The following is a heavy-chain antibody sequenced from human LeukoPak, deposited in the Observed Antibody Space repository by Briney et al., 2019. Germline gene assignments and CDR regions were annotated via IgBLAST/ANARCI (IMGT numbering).Heavy chain of an antibody. J-gene: IGHJ5*02. CDR1: GGSFSGYY. D-gene: IGHD2-2*02. CDR3: ARGGLLLYRHPVYNWFDP. Sequence: PSETLSLTCAVYGGSFSGYYWSWIRQPPGKGLEWIGEINHSGSTNYNPSLKGRVTISVDTSKNQFSLKLSSVTAADTAVYYCARGGLLLYRHPVYNWFDPWGQGTLVTVSS. V-gene: IGHV4-34*01. CDR2: INHSGST.